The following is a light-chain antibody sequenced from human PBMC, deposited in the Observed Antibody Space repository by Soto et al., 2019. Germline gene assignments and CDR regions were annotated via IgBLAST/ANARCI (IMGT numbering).Light chain of an antibody. V-gene: IGKV3-20*01. CDR2: AAS. J-gene: IGKJ1*01. Sequence: EIVLTQSPGTLSLSPGERATLSCRASQSISSNYLAWYQQKPGQAPRLLIDAASSRATGISDRFSASGSGTYFTISVSRLDPEDFAVYYCQHYSTSPRTFGQGTKVEI. CDR3: QHYSTSPRT. CDR1: QSISSNY.